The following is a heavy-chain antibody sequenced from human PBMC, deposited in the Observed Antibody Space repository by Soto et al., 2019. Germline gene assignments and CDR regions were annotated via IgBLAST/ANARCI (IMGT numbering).Heavy chain of an antibody. CDR3: ASPYYDILTGSYYFDY. CDR1: GGSISSSSYY. D-gene: IGHD3-9*01. CDR2: IYYSGST. Sequence: SEILSLTCTVSGGSISSSSYYWGWIRQPPGKGLEWIGSIYYSGSTYYNPSLKSRVTISVDTSKNQFSLKLSSVTAADTAVYYCASPYYDILTGSYYFDYWGQGTLVTVSS. J-gene: IGHJ4*02. V-gene: IGHV4-39*01.